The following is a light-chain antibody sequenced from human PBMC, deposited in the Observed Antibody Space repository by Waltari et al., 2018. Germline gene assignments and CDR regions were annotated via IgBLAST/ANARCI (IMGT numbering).Light chain of an antibody. J-gene: IGKJ1*01. CDR1: QNINTY. CDR3: QQYNSYWT. Sequence: DIQMTQSPSTLSASVGDRVTITYRASQNINTYLAWYKHKPGKAPKLLSYGVSTLESGVPLRFSGSGSGTEFTLTISSLQPDDFATYYCQQYNSYWTFGQGTKVEIK. CDR2: GVS. V-gene: IGKV1-5*01.